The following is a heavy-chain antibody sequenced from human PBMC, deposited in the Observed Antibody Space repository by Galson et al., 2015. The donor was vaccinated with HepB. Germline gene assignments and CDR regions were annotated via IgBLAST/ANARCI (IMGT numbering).Heavy chain of an antibody. J-gene: IGHJ6*02. Sequence: SLRLSCAASGFTFSSYAMHWVRQAPGKGLEYVSAISSNGGSTYYADSVKGRFTISRDNSKNTLYLQMSSLRAEDTAVYYCVKGSHSGWLYYYYYGMDVWGQGTTVTVSS. CDR1: GFTFSSYA. V-gene: IGHV3-64D*06. CDR3: VKGSHSGWLYYYYYGMDV. D-gene: IGHD6-19*01. CDR2: ISSNGGST.